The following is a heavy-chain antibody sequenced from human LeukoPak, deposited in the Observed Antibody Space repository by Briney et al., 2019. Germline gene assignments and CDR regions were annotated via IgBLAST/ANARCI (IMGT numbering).Heavy chain of an antibody. CDR1: GDSISSYY. CDR3: ARDYYGHIYGMDV. D-gene: IGHD3-10*01. CDR2: IYYSGST. V-gene: IGHV4-59*01. J-gene: IGHJ6*02. Sequence: SETLSLTCTVSGDSISSYYWSWLRQPPGKGLEWVGYIYYSGSTNYNPSLKSRVTISVDTSKNQFSLKLSSVTAADTAVYYCARDYYGHIYGMDVWGQGTTVTVSS.